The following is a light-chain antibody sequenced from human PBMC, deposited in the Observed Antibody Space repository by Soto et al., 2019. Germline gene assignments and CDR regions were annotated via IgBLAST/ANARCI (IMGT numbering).Light chain of an antibody. CDR2: QAS. CDR3: QQYNSHSET. Sequence: DIQMTQSPSTLSASVGDRVTITCRASQSIRNWLAWYQQKPGKAPKLLIHQASTLQSGVPSRFSGSGSGTEFTLNISSLQPDDFATYYGQQYNSHSETFGQGTKVEVK. J-gene: IGKJ1*01. CDR1: QSIRNW. V-gene: IGKV1-5*03.